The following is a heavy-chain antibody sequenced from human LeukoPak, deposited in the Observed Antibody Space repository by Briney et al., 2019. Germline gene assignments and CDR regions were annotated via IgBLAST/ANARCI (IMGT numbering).Heavy chain of an antibody. CDR3: ASLGPYYGSGSYTNWFDP. Sequence: GESLKISCKGSGYSFTSYWIGWVRQMPGKGLEWMGIIYPGDSDTRYSPSFQGQVTISADKSISTAYLQWSSLKASDTAMYYCASLGPYYGSGSYTNWFDPWGQGTLVTVSS. CDR1: GYSFTSYW. V-gene: IGHV5-51*01. J-gene: IGHJ5*02. CDR2: IYPGDSDT. D-gene: IGHD3-10*01.